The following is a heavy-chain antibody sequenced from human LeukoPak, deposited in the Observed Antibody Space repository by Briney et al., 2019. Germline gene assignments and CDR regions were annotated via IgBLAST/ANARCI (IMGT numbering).Heavy chain of an antibody. J-gene: IGHJ4*02. D-gene: IGHD4-17*01. Sequence: GGSLRLSCAASGFTFSSYAMHWVRQAPGKGLEWVAVISYDGSNKYYADSVKGRFTISRDNSKNTLYLQMNSLRAEDTAVYYCASLTVTTGTHYWGQGTLVTVSS. CDR1: GFTFSSYA. V-gene: IGHV3-30*04. CDR2: ISYDGSNK. CDR3: ASLTVTTGTHY.